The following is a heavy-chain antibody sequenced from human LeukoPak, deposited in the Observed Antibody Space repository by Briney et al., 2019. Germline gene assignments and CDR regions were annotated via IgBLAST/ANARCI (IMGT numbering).Heavy chain of an antibody. CDR3: ARDTSGWYYFDY. J-gene: IGHJ4*02. D-gene: IGHD6-19*01. Sequence: SETLSLTCTVSGGSISSDSWSWIRQSPGKGLEWIGYVYYSGSTNYNPSLKSRVSISVDTSKNQFSLKLSSVTAADTAVYYCARDTSGWYYFDYWGQGTLVTVSS. CDR1: GGSISSDS. V-gene: IGHV4-59*01. CDR2: VYYSGST.